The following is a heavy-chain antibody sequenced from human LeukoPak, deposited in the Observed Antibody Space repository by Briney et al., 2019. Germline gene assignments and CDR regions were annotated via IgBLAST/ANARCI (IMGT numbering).Heavy chain of an antibody. CDR2: IIPIFGTA. D-gene: IGHD6-13*01. J-gene: IGHJ4*02. CDR1: GGTFSSYA. Sequence: SVKVSCKASGGTFSSYAISWVRQAPGQGLEWMGGIIPIFGTANYAQKFQGRVTITADKSTSTAYMELSSLRSEDTAVYYCARVQGGAAAGIHTLDYWGQGTLVTVSS. CDR3: ARVQGGAAAGIHTLDY. V-gene: IGHV1-69*06.